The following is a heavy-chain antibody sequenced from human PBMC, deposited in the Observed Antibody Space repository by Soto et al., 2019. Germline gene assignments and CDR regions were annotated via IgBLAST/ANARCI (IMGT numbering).Heavy chain of an antibody. CDR2: ISGSGGST. CDR3: AKRVTTVKNYYYYGMDV. CDR1: GFTFSSYA. Sequence: EVQLLESGGGLVQPGGSLRLSCAASGFTFSSYAMSWVRQAPGKGLEWVSAISGSGGSTYYADSVKGRFTISRDNSKNTLYLQMNSLRAEDTAVYYCAKRVTTVKNYYYYGMDVWGQGTTVTVSS. V-gene: IGHV3-23*01. J-gene: IGHJ6*02. D-gene: IGHD4-17*01.